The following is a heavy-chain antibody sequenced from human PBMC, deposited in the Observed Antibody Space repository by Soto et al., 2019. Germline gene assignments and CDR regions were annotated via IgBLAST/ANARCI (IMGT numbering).Heavy chain of an antibody. J-gene: IGHJ4*02. CDR1: GFTFSNYA. CDR2: ISGTGGST. CDR3: AKEQSWKATDY. V-gene: IGHV3-23*01. Sequence: EVQLLESGGGLVQPGGSLRLSCAASGFTFSNYAMSWVRQAPGRGLEWVSIISGTGGSTYYADSVKGRFTISRDNSKNTLYLQMNSLRTEDTALYYCAKEQSWKATDYWGQGTLVTIFS. D-gene: IGHD1-1*01.